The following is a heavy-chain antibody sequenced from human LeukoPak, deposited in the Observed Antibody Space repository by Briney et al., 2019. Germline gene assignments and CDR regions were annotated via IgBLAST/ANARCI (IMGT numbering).Heavy chain of an antibody. CDR1: GGTFSSYT. J-gene: IGHJ6*03. Sequence: SVKVSCKASGGTFSSYTISWVRQAPGQGLEWMGRIIPILGIANYAQKFQGRVTITADKSTSTAYMELSSLRSADTAVYYCARARTGTTNFYYYYIGVRGQGTTVTVSS. V-gene: IGHV1-69*02. D-gene: IGHD1-7*01. CDR2: IIPILGIA. CDR3: ARARTGTTNFYYYYIGV.